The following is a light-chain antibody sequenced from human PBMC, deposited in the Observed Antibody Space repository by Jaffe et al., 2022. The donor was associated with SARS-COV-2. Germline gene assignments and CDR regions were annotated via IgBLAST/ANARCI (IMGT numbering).Light chain of an antibody. V-gene: IGLV2-11*01. CDR3: SSYAGSYTLL. CDR1: SNDVGGYNY. Sequence: QSALTQPRSVSGSPGQSVTISCTGSSNDVGGYNYVSWYQHHPGQAPKLLIYDVNRRPSGVPDRLSGSKSGNTASLTISGLQAEDEADYYCSSYAGSYTLLFGGGTKLTVL. J-gene: IGLJ2*01. CDR2: DVN.